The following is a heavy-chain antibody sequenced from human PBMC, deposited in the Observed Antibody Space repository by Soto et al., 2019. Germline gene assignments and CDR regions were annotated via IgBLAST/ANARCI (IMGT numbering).Heavy chain of an antibody. Sequence: GGSLRLSCAASEFTFSSYGMHWVRQSPGKGLEWVAVIWYDGSNKYYADSEKGRFTISRDNSKNTLYLQMNSLRAEDTAVYYCARGYYDSSGTSPDRCDYWGQGTLVTVSS. V-gene: IGHV3-33*01. CDR1: EFTFSSYG. J-gene: IGHJ4*02. D-gene: IGHD3-22*01. CDR2: IWYDGSNK. CDR3: ARGYYDSSGTSPDRCDY.